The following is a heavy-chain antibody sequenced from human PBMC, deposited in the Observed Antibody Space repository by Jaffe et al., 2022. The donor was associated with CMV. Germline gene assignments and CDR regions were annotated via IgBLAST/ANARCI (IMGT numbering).Heavy chain of an antibody. D-gene: IGHD2-2*01. CDR3: ATGVPAAMGRYYFNY. CDR2: ISSSSTYI. V-gene: IGHV3-21*01. Sequence: EVQLVESGGGLVKPGGSLRLSCAGSGFTFSSFSMNWVRQAPGKGLEWVSSISSSSTYIYYADSLQGRFTISRDNAQNSLSLQMNSLRAEDTAVYYCATGVPAAMGRYYFNYCGQGTLVTVSS. J-gene: IGHJ4*02. CDR1: GFTFSSFS.